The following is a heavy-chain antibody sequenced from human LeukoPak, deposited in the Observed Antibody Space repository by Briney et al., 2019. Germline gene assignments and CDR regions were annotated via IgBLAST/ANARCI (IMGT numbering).Heavy chain of an antibody. CDR3: ARDNSLRDTAWWFDP. CDR2: IIPIFGTA. Sequence: SVKVSCKASGGTFSSYAISWVRQAPGQGLEWMGGIIPIFGTANYAQKFQGRVTITADKSTSTAYMELSSLRSEDTAVYYCARDNSLRDTAWWFDPWGQGTLVTVSS. CDR1: GGTFSSYA. J-gene: IGHJ5*02. D-gene: IGHD5-24*01. V-gene: IGHV1-69*06.